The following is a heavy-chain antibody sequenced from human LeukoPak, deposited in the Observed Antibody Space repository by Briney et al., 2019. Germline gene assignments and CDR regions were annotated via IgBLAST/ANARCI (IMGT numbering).Heavy chain of an antibody. CDR1: GFTFSSYW. Sequence: AGGSLRLSCAASGFTFSSYWMHWVRQVPGKGLVWVSHINSDGSSTNYADSVKGRFAISRDNVKNTLYLHMNSLRAEDTAVYYCARDLGGGWYFNWGQGTLVTVSS. D-gene: IGHD2-15*01. J-gene: IGHJ4*02. V-gene: IGHV3-74*01. CDR3: ARDLGGGWYFN. CDR2: INSDGSST.